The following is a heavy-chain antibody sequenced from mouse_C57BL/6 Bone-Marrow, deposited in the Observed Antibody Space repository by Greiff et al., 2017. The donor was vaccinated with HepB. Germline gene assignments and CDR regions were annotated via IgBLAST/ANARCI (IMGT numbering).Heavy chain of an antibody. J-gene: IGHJ2*01. V-gene: IGHV1-15*01. CDR1: GYTFTDYE. D-gene: IGHD1-1*01. CDR3: YYGSRTSFDY. CDR2: IDPETGGT. Sequence: VQGVESGAELVRPGASVTLSCKASGYTFTDYEMHWVKQTTVHGLEWIGAIDPETGGTAYNQKFKGKAILTADKSSSTAYMERRSLTSEDSAVYYCYYGSRTSFDYWGQGTTLTVSS.